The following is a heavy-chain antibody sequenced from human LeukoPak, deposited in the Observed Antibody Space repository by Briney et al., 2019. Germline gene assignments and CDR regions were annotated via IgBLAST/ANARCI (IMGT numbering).Heavy chain of an antibody. J-gene: IGHJ4*02. V-gene: IGHV3-15*07. Sequence: GVSLRLSCAASGFTFNNYAMNWVRQAPGKGLEWVGRIKPKTDGETTEYAAPVKGRFSISRDDSKNMLYLQMNSLKTEDTAVYYCITPLPYSAQGGQGTLVTVSS. D-gene: IGHD2-21*01. CDR1: GFTFNNYA. CDR2: IKPKTDGETT. CDR3: ITPLPYSAQ.